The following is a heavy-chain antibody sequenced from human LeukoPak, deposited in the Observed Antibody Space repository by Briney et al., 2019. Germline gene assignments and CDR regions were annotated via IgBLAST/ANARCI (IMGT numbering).Heavy chain of an antibody. CDR2: IYTSGST. Sequence: SETLSLTCTVSGGSISSYYWSWIRQPAGKGLEWIGRIYTSGSTNYNPSLKSRVTMSVDTSKNQFSLKRSSVTAADTAVYYCAGDFYDFWSGYLRYDYWGQGTLVTVSP. CDR3: AGDFYDFWSGYLRYDY. D-gene: IGHD3-3*01. J-gene: IGHJ4*02. CDR1: GGSISSYY. V-gene: IGHV4-4*07.